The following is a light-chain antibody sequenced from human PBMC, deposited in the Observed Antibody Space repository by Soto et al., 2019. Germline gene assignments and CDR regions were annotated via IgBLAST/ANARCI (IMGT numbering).Light chain of an antibody. CDR3: QQYNKWPPLT. J-gene: IGKJ4*01. V-gene: IGKV3-15*01. CDR1: QSINND. CDR2: GAS. Sequence: EVVMAQSPATLSVSPGERVTLSCRASQSINNDLAWYQQKVGQGPRLLIYGASTRATGIPARFSGSGSGTEFTINISSLQSEDSAVYYCQQYNKWPPLTFGGGTKVEIK.